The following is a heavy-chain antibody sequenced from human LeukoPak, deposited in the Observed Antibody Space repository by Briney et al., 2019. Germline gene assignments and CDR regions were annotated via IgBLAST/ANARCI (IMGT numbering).Heavy chain of an antibody. CDR3: ARILDFWSGPTPSYYYGMDV. CDR1: GFTFSSYA. CDR2: ISYDGSNK. Sequence: PGRSLRLSCAASGFTFSSYAMHWVRQAPDKGLEWVAVISYDGSNKYYADSVKGRFTISRDNSKNTLYLQMNSLRAEDTAVYYCARILDFWSGPTPSYYYGMDVWGQGTTVTVSS. V-gene: IGHV3-30-3*01. D-gene: IGHD3-3*01. J-gene: IGHJ6*02.